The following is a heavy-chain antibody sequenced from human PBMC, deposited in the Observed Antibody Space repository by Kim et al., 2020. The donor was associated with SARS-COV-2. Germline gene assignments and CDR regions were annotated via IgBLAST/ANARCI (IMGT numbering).Heavy chain of an antibody. CDR3: ANVVGWYWY. D-gene: IGHD2-8*02. V-gene: IGHV3-53*05. CDR2: IYVDGST. Sequence: GGSLRLSCAASGFTVSSKYMPWVRQAPGKGLEWVSVIYVDGSTIYSASVMGRFSITSEDSTNNLHFQMNNMIGADDAAFYYWANVVGWYWYWGHWILVTV. J-gene: IGHJ4*03. CDR1: GFTVSSKY.